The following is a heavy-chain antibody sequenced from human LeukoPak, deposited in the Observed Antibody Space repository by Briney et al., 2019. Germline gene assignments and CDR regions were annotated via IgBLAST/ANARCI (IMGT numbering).Heavy chain of an antibody. CDR1: GFTFYDYT. J-gene: IGHJ4*02. D-gene: IGHD4-11*01. CDR3: AKDITPSSKSGYFDY. CDR2: ISWDGGST. Sequence: PGGSLRLSCTASGFTFYDYTMHWVRHAPGKGLEWGSLISWDGGSTDYADSVKGRFTISRDNSKNSLYLQMNSLRTEDTALYYCAKDITPSSKSGYFDYWGQGTLVTVSS. V-gene: IGHV3-43*01.